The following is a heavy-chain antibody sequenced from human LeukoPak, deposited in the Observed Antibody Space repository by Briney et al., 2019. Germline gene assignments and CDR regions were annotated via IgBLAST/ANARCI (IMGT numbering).Heavy chain of an antibody. CDR2: INHSGST. J-gene: IGHJ6*03. Sequence: SETLPLTCTVSGGSISSYYWSWIRQPPGKGLEWIGEINHSGSTNYNPSLKSRVTISVDTSKNQFSLKLSSVTAADTAVYYCARRQYSSGRHYYYYMDVWGKGTTVTISS. V-gene: IGHV4-34*01. D-gene: IGHD6-19*01. CDR3: ARRQYSSGRHYYYYMDV. CDR1: GGSISSYY.